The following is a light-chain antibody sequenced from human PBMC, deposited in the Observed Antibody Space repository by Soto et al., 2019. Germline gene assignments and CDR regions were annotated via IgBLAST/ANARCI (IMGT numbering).Light chain of an antibody. V-gene: IGLV2-14*03. CDR3: SSFTSDRIYV. Sequence: QSALTQPTSVSGSPGQSITISCTGNHNDIGTYDYVSWYQQHPGRAPRLLIYGVTTRPSGISDRFSASKSGLTASLTISGLQPEDEADYYCSSFTSDRIYVFGPGPRSPS. J-gene: IGLJ1*01. CDR1: HNDIGTYDY. CDR2: GVT.